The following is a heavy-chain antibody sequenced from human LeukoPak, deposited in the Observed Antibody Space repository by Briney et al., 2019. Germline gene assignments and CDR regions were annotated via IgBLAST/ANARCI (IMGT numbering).Heavy chain of an antibody. V-gene: IGHV4-59*01. CDR3: ARNEDHGWYFPS. J-gene: IGHJ4*02. CDR1: GGSINYY. Sequence: PSETLSLTCTVSGGSINYYWTWMRQPPGKRLEWIGYMFYTGTTNYNPSLKSRVTISVDTSTNQFSLKLKSVTAADTAVYYCARNEDHGWYFPSWGQGALVTVSS. D-gene: IGHD6-19*01. CDR2: MFYTGTT.